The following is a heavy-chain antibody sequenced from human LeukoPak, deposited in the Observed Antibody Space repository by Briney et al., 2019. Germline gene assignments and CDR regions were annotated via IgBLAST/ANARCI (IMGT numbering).Heavy chain of an antibody. CDR1: GGSISSYY. D-gene: IGHD7-27*01. J-gene: IGHJ4*02. CDR2: IYYSGST. V-gene: IGHV4-59*12. CDR3: ASRGRTGGFDY. Sequence: SETLSLTCTVSGGSISSYYWSWIRQPPGKGLEWIGYIYYSGSTNYNPSLKSRVTISVDTSKNQFSLKLSSVTAADTAVYYCASRGRTGGFDYWGQGTLVTVSS.